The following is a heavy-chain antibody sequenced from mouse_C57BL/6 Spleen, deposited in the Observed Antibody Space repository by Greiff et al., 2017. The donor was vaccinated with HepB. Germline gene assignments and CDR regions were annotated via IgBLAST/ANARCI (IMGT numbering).Heavy chain of an antibody. Sequence: QVQLQQSGLELVKPGASVKISCKASGYAFSSSWMNWVKQRPGKGLEWIGRIYPGDGDTNYNGKFKGKATLTADKSSSTAYMQLSSLTSEDSAVYFCARDSSGYSAYWGQGTLVTVSA. CDR1: GYAFSSSW. CDR2: IYPGDGDT. J-gene: IGHJ3*01. CDR3: ARDSSGYSAY. V-gene: IGHV1-82*01. D-gene: IGHD3-2*02.